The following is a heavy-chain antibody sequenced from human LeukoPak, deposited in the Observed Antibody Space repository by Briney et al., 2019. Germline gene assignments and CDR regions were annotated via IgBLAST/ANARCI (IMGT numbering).Heavy chain of an antibody. CDR2: ISSNGGST. Sequence: GGSLRLSCAASGFTFSSYAMHWVRQAPGKGLECVSAISSNGGSTYYANSVKGRFTISRDNSKNTLYLQMGSLRAEDMAVYYCARARGYGGLHDAFDIWGQGTMVTVSS. J-gene: IGHJ3*02. V-gene: IGHV3-64*01. D-gene: IGHD4/OR15-4a*01. CDR3: ARARGYGGLHDAFDI. CDR1: GFTFSSYA.